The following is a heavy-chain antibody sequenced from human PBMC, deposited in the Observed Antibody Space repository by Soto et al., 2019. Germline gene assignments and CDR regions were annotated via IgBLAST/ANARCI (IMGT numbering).Heavy chain of an antibody. D-gene: IGHD4-4*01. V-gene: IGHV4-59*01. CDR1: GGSMSSNY. Sequence: QVHLRESGPGLVKPSETLSLTCTVSGGSMSSNYWSWIRQSPGKGLEWIGFVYYGGTNYDPSFESRVTMSVDTPKNQFSLELNSVTAADTAVYYCVSYRGAFYFDHWGQGALVTVSS. J-gene: IGHJ4*02. CDR2: VYYGGT. CDR3: VSYRGAFYFDH.